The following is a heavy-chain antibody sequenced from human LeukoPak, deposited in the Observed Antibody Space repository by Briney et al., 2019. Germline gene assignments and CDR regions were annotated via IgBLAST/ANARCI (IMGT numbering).Heavy chain of an antibody. CDR2: INHSGST. Sequence: TPSETLSLTGAVYGGSFSGYYWGWIRQPPGKGLEWIGEINHSGSTNYNPSLKSRVTISVETSKNQFSLKLSSVTAADTAVYYCARGGGGYSGYGSDFDYWGQGTLVTVSS. CDR3: ARGGGGYSGYGSDFDY. J-gene: IGHJ4*02. V-gene: IGHV4-34*01. D-gene: IGHD5-12*01. CDR1: GGSFSGYY.